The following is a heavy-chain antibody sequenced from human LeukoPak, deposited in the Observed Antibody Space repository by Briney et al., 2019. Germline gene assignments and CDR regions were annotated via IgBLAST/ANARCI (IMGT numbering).Heavy chain of an antibody. CDR2: IYYSGST. Sequence: SETLSLTCTVSGGSISSSSYYWGWIRQPPGKGLEWIGSIYYSGSTYYNPSLKSRVTISVDTSKNQLSLKLSSVTAADTAVYYCARVGSSWSDAFDIWGQGTMVTVSS. CDR3: ARVGSSWSDAFDI. V-gene: IGHV4-39*07. D-gene: IGHD6-13*01. CDR1: GGSISSSSYY. J-gene: IGHJ3*02.